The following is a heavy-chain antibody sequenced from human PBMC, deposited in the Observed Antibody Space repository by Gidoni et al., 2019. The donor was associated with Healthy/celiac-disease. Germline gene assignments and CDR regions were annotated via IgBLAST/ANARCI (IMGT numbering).Heavy chain of an antibody. V-gene: IGHV4-39*01. CDR2: IYYSGST. CDR3: ARLGRYDAFDI. D-gene: IGHD1-26*01. CDR1: GGSSSSSSYY. Sequence: QLQLQESGPGLVKPSETLSLTCTVSGGSSSSSSYYWGWIRQPPGKGLEWNGSIYYSGSTYYNPSLKSRVTISVDTSKNQFSLKLSSVTAADTAVYYCARLGRYDAFDIWGQGTMVTVSS. J-gene: IGHJ3*02.